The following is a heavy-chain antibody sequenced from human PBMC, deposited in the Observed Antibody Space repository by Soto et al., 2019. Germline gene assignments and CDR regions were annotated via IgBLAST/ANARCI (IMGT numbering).Heavy chain of an antibody. V-gene: IGHV2-5*02. Sequence: QITLKESGPTLVKPTQTLTLTCTFSGFSLSTSGVAVGWIRQPPGKDLEWLALIYWDDDKRYNPSLKSRLTITKDTSRDQVVLTMTNMDPADTATYYCAHRSGSGTYYYYGMDVWGQGTTVTVSS. J-gene: IGHJ6*02. D-gene: IGHD3-10*01. CDR3: AHRSGSGTYYYYGMDV. CDR1: GFSLSTSGVA. CDR2: IYWDDDK.